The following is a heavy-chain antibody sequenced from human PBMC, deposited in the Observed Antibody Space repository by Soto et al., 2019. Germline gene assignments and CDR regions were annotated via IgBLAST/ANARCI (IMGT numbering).Heavy chain of an antibody. CDR1: GDTFRNYA. J-gene: IGHJ4*02. CDR3: ATESIAPMATGGPADY. Sequence: SVKVSCKASGDTFRNYAIGWVRQARGQGLEWMGNVIPFLGTTNYAQSFQGRVTISADESTSTAYVELSSLRSDDTAVYYCATESIAPMATGGPADYWGQGTLVTVSS. CDR2: VIPFLGTT. V-gene: IGHV1-69*11. D-gene: IGHD5-12*01.